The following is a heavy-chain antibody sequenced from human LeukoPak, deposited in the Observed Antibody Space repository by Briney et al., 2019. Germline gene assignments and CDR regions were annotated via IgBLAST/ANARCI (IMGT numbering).Heavy chain of an antibody. V-gene: IGHV1-2*02. CDR3: ARLADCSSSSCRSFDY. D-gene: IGHD2-2*01. CDR1: ANTLGYY. CDR2: INPNSGFT. J-gene: IGHJ4*02. Sequence: ASVKVSCKASANTLGYYIHWVRQAPGQGLEWMGWINPNSGFTNYAQKFQGRVTMTRDTSISTAYMELSRLRSDDTAVYYCARLADCSSSSCRSFDYWGQGTLVTVSS.